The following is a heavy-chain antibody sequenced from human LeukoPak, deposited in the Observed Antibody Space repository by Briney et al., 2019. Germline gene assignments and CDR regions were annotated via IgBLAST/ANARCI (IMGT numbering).Heavy chain of an antibody. V-gene: IGHV3-23*01. D-gene: IGHD6-6*01. Sequence: GGSLRLSCAASGFTFSSYAMSWVRQAPGKGLEWVSAISGSGGSTYYADSVKGRFTISRDNSKNTLYLQMNSLRAEDTAVYYCAKARRNMAARIPGGDYWGQGTLVTVSS. CDR3: AKARRNMAARIPGGDY. CDR2: ISGSGGST. J-gene: IGHJ4*02. CDR1: GFTFSSYA.